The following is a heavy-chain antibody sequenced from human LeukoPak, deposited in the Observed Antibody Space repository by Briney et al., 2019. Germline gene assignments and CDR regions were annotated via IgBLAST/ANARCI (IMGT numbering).Heavy chain of an antibody. CDR3: ARRTILTGYEGFDY. J-gene: IGHJ4*02. CDR2: IYTSGST. CDR1: GGSISSYY. D-gene: IGHD3-9*01. V-gene: IGHV4-4*07. Sequence: SETLSLTCTVSGGSISSYYWSWIRQPAGKGLEWIGRIYTSGSTNYNPSLKSRVTISVDTSKNQFSLKLSSVTAADTAVYYCARRTILTGYEGFDYWGQGTLVTVSS.